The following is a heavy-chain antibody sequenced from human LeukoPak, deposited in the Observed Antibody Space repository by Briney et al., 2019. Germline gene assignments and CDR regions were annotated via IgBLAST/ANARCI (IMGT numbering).Heavy chain of an antibody. V-gene: IGHV1-69*04. CDR1: GGTFTNYA. D-gene: IGHD2-2*01. CDR3: ARFYCSSTSCLSSNYYYGMDV. Sequence: ASVKVSCKASGGTFTNYAISWVRQAPGQGLEWMGRIIPILDITNYAQKFQGRVAITADKSTTTAYMELSSLRSEDTAVYYCARFYCSSTSCLSSNYYYGMDVWGQGTTVTVSS. CDR2: IIPILDIT. J-gene: IGHJ6*02.